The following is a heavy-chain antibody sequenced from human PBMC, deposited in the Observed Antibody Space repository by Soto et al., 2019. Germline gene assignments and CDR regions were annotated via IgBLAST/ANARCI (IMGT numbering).Heavy chain of an antibody. CDR2: ISAYNGNT. CDR3: ARDHGPTRHCSSTSCYNYYYYMDV. CDR1: GYTFTSYG. V-gene: IGHV1-18*01. D-gene: IGHD2-2*02. Sequence: GASVKVSCKASGYTFTSYGISWVRQAPGQGLEWMGWISAYNGNTNYAQKLQGRVTMTTDTSTSTAYMELRSLRSDDTAVYYCARDHGPTRHCSSTSCYNYYYYMDVWGKGTTVTVSS. J-gene: IGHJ6*03.